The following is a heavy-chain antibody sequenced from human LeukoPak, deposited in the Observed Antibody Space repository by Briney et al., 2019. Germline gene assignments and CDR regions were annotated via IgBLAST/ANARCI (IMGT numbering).Heavy chain of an antibody. CDR2: IYTSGST. V-gene: IGHV4-4*07. CDR1: GGSISSYY. D-gene: IGHD6-19*01. Sequence: SETLSLTCTVSGGSISSYYWSWIRQPAGKGLEWIGRIYTSGSTNYNPSLKSRVTMSVDTSKNQFSLKLSSVTAADTAVYYCARDRGSGWSPGYYCYGMDVWGQGTTVTVSS. CDR3: ARDRGSGWSPGYYCYGMDV. J-gene: IGHJ6*02.